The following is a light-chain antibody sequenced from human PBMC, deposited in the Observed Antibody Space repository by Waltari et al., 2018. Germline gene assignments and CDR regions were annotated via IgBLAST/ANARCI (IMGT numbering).Light chain of an antibody. CDR2: GAS. Sequence: EIVMTQSPATLSVSPGERATLSCRASQSLSSNLAWYQQKPGQAPRLLIYGASTRATGSPFRFSGSGSSAEFTLTISSLQSEDFAVYDCQQYNNWPFTFGQGTKLEIK. V-gene: IGKV3-15*01. CDR1: QSLSSN. J-gene: IGKJ2*01. CDR3: QQYNNWPFT.